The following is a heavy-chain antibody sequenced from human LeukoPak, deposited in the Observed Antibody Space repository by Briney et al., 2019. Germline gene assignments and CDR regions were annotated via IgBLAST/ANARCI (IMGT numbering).Heavy chain of an antibody. CDR3: ARGRGLDV. Sequence: PGGSLRLSCAASGFTFSNYAMNWVRQAPGKGLEWVSAVSTSGASTSYADSVKGRFTISRDNSRNTLYLQMKSLRAEDTAVYYCARGRGLDVWGQGTTVIVSS. J-gene: IGHJ6*02. V-gene: IGHV3-23*01. CDR2: VSTSGAST. D-gene: IGHD2-15*01. CDR1: GFTFSNYA.